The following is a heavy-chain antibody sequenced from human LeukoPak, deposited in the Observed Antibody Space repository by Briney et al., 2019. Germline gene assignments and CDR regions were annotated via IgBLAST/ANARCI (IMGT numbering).Heavy chain of an antibody. Sequence: SETLSLTCTVSRDSISSTIHYWGWIRQPPGKGLEWIGSVYFNGNTYYNPSLKSRVTISVDRSKNQFSLNLNSVTAADTAVYYCARYGLLGLSEINAFDIWGQGIMVTVSS. CDR2: VYFNGNT. CDR3: ARYGLLGLSEINAFDI. J-gene: IGHJ3*02. CDR1: RDSISSTIHY. V-gene: IGHV4-39*07. D-gene: IGHD2-2*01.